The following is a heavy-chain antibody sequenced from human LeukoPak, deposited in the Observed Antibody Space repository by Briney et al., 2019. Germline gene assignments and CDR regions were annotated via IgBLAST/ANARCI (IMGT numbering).Heavy chain of an antibody. D-gene: IGHD3-22*01. J-gene: IGHJ1*01. CDR3: ARDQTYYVSSGYYYVTYLQH. CDR1: GASISSSY. CDR2: MSSGGST. Sequence: KPSETLSLTCTVSGASISSSYCTWIRQSAGEGLEWIGRMSSGGSTTYNPSFKGRVTMSLDPSKRQFSLNLSSVTAADTAVYYCARDQTYYVSSGYYYVTYLQHWGQGILVTVSS. V-gene: IGHV4-4*07.